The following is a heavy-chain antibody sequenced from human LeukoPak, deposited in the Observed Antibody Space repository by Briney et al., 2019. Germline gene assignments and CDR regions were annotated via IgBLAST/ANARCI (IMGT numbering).Heavy chain of an antibody. V-gene: IGHV1-24*01. Sequence: ASVKVSCKVSGYTLTELSMHWVRQAPGNGLEWMGGFDPEDGETIYAQKFQGRVTMTEDTSTDTAYMELSSLRSEDTAVYYCATDKVAGSGRNYYYYYGMDVWGQGTTVTVSS. CDR1: GYTLTELS. CDR2: FDPEDGET. J-gene: IGHJ6*02. D-gene: IGHD3-10*01. CDR3: ATDKVAGSGRNYYYYYGMDV.